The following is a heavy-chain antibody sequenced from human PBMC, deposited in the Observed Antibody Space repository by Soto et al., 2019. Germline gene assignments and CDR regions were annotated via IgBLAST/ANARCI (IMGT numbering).Heavy chain of an antibody. CDR2: ISAYNGNT. CDR3: AIGKRLAARDYYYYYMDV. D-gene: IGHD6-6*01. CDR1: GYTFTSYG. V-gene: IGHV1-18*01. J-gene: IGHJ6*03. Sequence: QVQLVQSGAEVKKPGASVKVACKASGYTFTSYGISWVRQAPGQGLEWMGWISAYNGNTNYAQKLQGRVTMTTDTSTSTAYMELRSLRSDDTAVYYCAIGKRLAARDYYYYYMDVWGKGTTVTVSS.